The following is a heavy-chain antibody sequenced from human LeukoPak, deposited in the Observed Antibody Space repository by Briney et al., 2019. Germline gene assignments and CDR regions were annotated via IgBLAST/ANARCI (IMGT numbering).Heavy chain of an antibody. J-gene: IGHJ3*02. CDR3: AVNLTRHTFDI. CDR1: GGSFSGYY. D-gene: IGHD1-1*01. Sequence: SETLSLTCAVYGGSFSGYYWSWIRQPPGKGLEWNGEINHSGSTNYNPSLKSRVTISVDTSKNQFSLKLSSVTAADTAVYYCAVNLTRHTFDIWGQGTMVTVSS. CDR2: INHSGST. V-gene: IGHV4-34*01.